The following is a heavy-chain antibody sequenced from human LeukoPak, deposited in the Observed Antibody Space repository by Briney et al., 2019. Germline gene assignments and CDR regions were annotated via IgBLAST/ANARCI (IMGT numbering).Heavy chain of an antibody. D-gene: IGHD3-9*01. J-gene: IGHJ4*02. CDR3: ARHFNLKGFDS. V-gene: IGHV1-2*02. CDR1: GYTFTVYY. CDR2: INPNGGDT. Sequence: ASVKVSCKASGYTFTVYYMHWVRQAPGKGLEWMGWINPNGGDTNYAQEFQGRVTMTRDTSIRTVYMELSRLRSDDTAVYYCARHFNLKGFDSWGQGTLITVSS.